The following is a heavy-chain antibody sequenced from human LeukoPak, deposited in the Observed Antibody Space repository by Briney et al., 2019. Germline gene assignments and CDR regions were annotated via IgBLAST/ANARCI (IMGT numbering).Heavy chain of an antibody. CDR2: MDSSGGST. D-gene: IGHD6-19*01. CDR1: GFSFSSYA. CDR3: AKEDDVAVAGHGSIDF. Sequence: PGGSQRLSCAASGFSFSSYAMSRVRQAPGKGLEWVSTMDSSGGSTNYADSVKGRFSVSRDNSKNTLYLQMNSLRAEDTAVYYCAKEDDVAVAGHGSIDFWGQGSLVTVSS. V-gene: IGHV3-23*01. J-gene: IGHJ4*02.